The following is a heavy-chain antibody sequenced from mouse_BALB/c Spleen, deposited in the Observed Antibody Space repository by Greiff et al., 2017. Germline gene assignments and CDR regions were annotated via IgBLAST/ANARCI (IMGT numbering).Heavy chain of an antibody. Sequence: VQLVESGPGLVAPSQSLSITCTVSGFSLTSYGVHWVRQPPGKGLEWLGVIWAGGSTNYNSALMSRLSISKDNSKSQVFLKMNSLQTDDTAMYYCASPYDGGFAYWGQGTLVTVSA. CDR1: GFSLTSYG. J-gene: IGHJ3*01. CDR3: ASPYDGGFAY. V-gene: IGHV2-9*02. CDR2: IWAGGST. D-gene: IGHD2-3*01.